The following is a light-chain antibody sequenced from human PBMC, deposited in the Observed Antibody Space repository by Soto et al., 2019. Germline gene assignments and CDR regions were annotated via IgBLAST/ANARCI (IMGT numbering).Light chain of an antibody. J-gene: IGKJ1*01. Sequence: ILCAPVPGTLSLSPRERDTLSYQGSQSVTSNYLAWYQQKPGQAPGLLIYDTSTRASGVPDRFSGSGSGTDFTLTISRLEPEDFAVYYCQQYNTSPRTFGQGTKVDI. CDR1: QSVTSNY. CDR2: DTS. CDR3: QQYNTSPRT. V-gene: IGKV3-20*01.